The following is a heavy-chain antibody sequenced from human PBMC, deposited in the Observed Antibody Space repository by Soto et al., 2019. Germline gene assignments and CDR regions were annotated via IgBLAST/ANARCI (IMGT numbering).Heavy chain of an antibody. CDR2: ISYDGSNK. Sequence: PGGSLRLSCAASGFTFSSYGMHWVRQAPGKGLEWVAVISYDGSNKYYADSVKGRCTISRDNSKNTLYLQMNSLRAEDTAVYYCAKKKAYSNYANGFDPWGQGT. CDR1: GFTFSSYG. D-gene: IGHD4-4*01. V-gene: IGHV3-30*18. CDR3: AKKKAYSNYANGFDP. J-gene: IGHJ5*02.